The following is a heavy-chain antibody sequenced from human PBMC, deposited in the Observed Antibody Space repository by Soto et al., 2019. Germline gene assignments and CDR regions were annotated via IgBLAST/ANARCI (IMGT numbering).Heavy chain of an antibody. D-gene: IGHD3-3*01. Sequence: GGSLRLSCAASGFTFSSYWMHWVRQAPGKGLVWVSRINSDGSSTSYADSVKGRFTISRDNAKNTLYLQMNSLRAEDTAVYYCARDSAYYDFWSGYYPKPVYYMAVWGKGTTVTVSS. CDR3: ARDSAYYDFWSGYYPKPVYYMAV. CDR1: GFTFSSYW. J-gene: IGHJ6*03. V-gene: IGHV3-74*01. CDR2: INSDGSST.